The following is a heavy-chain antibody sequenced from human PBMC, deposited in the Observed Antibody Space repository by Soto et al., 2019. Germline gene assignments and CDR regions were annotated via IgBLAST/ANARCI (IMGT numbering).Heavy chain of an antibody. V-gene: IGHV1-18*01. CDR3: ARGRYGDY. Sequence: QVHLVQSGAEVKKPGASVKVSCKGSGYTFTSYGITWVRQAPGQGLEWMGWISAHNGNTDYAQKLQGRVTVTRDTSTSTAYMELRRLRSDDTAVEYCARGRYGDYWGQGALVTVSS. CDR2: ISAHNGNT. J-gene: IGHJ4*02. CDR1: GYTFTSYG. D-gene: IGHD1-1*01.